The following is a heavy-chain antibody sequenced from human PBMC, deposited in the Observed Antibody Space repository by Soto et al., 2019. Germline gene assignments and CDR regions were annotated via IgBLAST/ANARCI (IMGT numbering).Heavy chain of an antibody. Sequence: QVQLQESGPGLVKPSETLSLTCTVSGGSITGYYWSWIRQPPGKGLEWIGYIYYSGSTNYNPSLKSRVTISVDTSKNQFSLKLSSVTAADTAVYYCARHETFDLGHVVVVTAIRYWGQGTLVTVSS. V-gene: IGHV4-59*08. J-gene: IGHJ4*02. CDR3: ARHETFDLGHVVVVTAIRY. D-gene: IGHD2-21*02. CDR2: IYYSGST. CDR1: GGSITGYY.